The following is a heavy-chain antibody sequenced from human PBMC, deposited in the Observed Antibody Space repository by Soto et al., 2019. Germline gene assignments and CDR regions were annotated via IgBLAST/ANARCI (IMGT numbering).Heavy chain of an antibody. CDR1: GFTFSSYA. V-gene: IGHV3-23*04. CDR2: ISGTGSPT. CDR3: ARDMSGGTYNYYYGMDV. D-gene: IGHD1-26*01. J-gene: IGHJ6*02. Sequence: EVQLVESGGGLGQPGGSLRLSCAASGFTFSSYAMTWVRQAPGRGLEWVSAISGTGSPTYYADSVKGRFTISRDNSKNTLYLQMNSLRADDTAVYYCARDMSGGTYNYYYGMDVWGQGTTVTVSS.